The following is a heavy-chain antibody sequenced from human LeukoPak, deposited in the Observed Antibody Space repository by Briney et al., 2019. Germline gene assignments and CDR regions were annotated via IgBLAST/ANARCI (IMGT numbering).Heavy chain of an antibody. CDR1: GYTLTELS. CDR2: FDPEDGET. Sequence: ASVKVSCKVSGYTLTELSMHWVRQAPGKGLEWMGGFDPEDGETIYAQKFQGRVTITRNTSISTAYMELSSLRSEDTAVYYCARGWSSGWYAGDAFDIWGQGTMVTVSS. J-gene: IGHJ3*02. D-gene: IGHD6-19*01. V-gene: IGHV1-24*01. CDR3: ARGWSSGWYAGDAFDI.